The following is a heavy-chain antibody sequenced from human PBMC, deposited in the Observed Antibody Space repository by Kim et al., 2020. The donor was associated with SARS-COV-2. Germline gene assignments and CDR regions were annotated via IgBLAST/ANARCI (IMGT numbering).Heavy chain of an antibody. D-gene: IGHD6-6*01. V-gene: IGHV1-8*01. CDR3: TRVRSARRLLDYYYMDV. CDR1: GYTFTSYD. CDR2: MNPNSGNT. J-gene: IGHJ6*03. Sequence: ASVKVSCKASGYTFTSYDINWVRQATGQGLEWMGWMNPNSGNTGYAQKFQGRVTMTRNTSISTAYMELSSLRSEDTAVYYGTRVRSARRLLDYYYMDVWGKGTTVTVSS.